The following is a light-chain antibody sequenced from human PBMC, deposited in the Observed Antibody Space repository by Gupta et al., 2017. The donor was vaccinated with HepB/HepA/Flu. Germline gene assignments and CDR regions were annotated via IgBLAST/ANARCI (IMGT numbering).Light chain of an antibody. CDR2: AAS. Sequence: IVLPPSPDTLSWSPGERATISGRTSQSVGSNYLAWYQQKPGQAPRLLISAASSRATGIPDRFSGSGSGTDFTLTISSLEPEDFAVYYCQQDSTSPLTFGGGTKLEMK. V-gene: IGKV3-20*01. CDR3: QQDSTSPLT. CDR1: QSVGSNY. J-gene: IGKJ4*01.